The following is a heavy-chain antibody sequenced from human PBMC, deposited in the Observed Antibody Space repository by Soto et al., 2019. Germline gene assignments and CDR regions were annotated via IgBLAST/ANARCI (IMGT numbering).Heavy chain of an antibody. V-gene: IGHV1-8*01. CDR2: MCPNSGNT. J-gene: IGHJ6*03. CDR3: ARGLAASRYLRYYYMDV. Sequence: ASVKVSCKASGYTFTSYDINWVRQAPGQGLEWMGRMCPNSGNTDYAQSFQGRVFMTRDTSINTAYLELSSLTSDNTAVYYCARGLAASRYLRYYYMDVWGKGTTVTVSS. CDR1: GYTFTSYD. D-gene: IGHD3-9*01.